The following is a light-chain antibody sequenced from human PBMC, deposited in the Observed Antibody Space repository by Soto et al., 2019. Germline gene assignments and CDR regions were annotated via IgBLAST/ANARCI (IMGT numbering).Light chain of an antibody. CDR3: QQYGTSPWT. Sequence: EIVLTQSPGTLSLSPLESATLSCRASQTVSSNYLAWYQQRVGQAPRLLIYGASSRATGVPDRFIGSGSGTDFTLTISRLEPEDFAVYFCQQYGTSPWTFGQGTKVEIK. CDR2: GAS. V-gene: IGKV3-20*01. J-gene: IGKJ1*01. CDR1: QTVSSNY.